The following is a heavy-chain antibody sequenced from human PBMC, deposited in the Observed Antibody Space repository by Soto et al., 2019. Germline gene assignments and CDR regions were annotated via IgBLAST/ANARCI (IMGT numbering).Heavy chain of an antibody. D-gene: IGHD2-8*01. CDR1: GYTFTSYG. Sequence: QVQLVQSGGEVTKPGASVKVSCTSSGYTFTSYGVSWVRQAPGQGLEWLGWISVYTGNTKQAQKFQDRVTLTTEASTGTASLELRGLRSDDTAVYYCARDRCTTDQCYTHLFVVWGQGTTVTVSS. V-gene: IGHV1-18*04. J-gene: IGHJ6*02. CDR3: ARDRCTTDQCYTHLFVV. CDR2: ISVYTGNT.